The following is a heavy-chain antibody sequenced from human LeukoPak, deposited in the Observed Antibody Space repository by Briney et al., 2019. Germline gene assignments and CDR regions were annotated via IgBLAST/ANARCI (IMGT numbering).Heavy chain of an antibody. D-gene: IGHD2-2*01. Sequence: SGTLSLTCAVYGGSFSGYYWSWIRQPPGKGLEWIGEINHSGSTDYNPSLKSRVTISVDTSKNQFSLKLSSVTAADTAVYYCARGLGYCSSTSCYEFDYWGQGTLVTVSS. CDR2: INHSGST. V-gene: IGHV4-34*01. CDR1: GGSFSGYY. J-gene: IGHJ4*02. CDR3: ARGLGYCSSTSCYEFDY.